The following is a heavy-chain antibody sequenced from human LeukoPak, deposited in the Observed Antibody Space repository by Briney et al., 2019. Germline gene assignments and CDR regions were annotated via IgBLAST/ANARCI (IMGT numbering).Heavy chain of an antibody. CDR3: ATTLHYYGSGSFPDY. Sequence: ASVKVSCKASGYTFTGYYMHWVRQAPGQGLEWMGWINPNSGGTNYAQKFQGRVTMTRDKSISTAYMELSRLRSDDTAVYYCATTLHYYGSGSFPDYWGQGTLVTVSS. CDR1: GYTFTGYY. D-gene: IGHD3-10*01. CDR2: INPNSGGT. V-gene: IGHV1-2*02. J-gene: IGHJ4*02.